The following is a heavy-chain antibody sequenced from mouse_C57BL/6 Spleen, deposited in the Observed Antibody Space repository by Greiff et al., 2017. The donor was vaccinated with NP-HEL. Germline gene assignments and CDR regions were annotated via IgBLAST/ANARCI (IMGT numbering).Heavy chain of an antibody. CDR1: GYTFTDYY. CDR2: INPNNGGT. D-gene: IGHD1-1*01. J-gene: IGHJ2*01. V-gene: IGHV1-26*01. CDR3: APIYYYGSSYYFDY. Sequence: VQLQQSGPELVKPGASVKISCKASGYTFTDYYMNWVKQSHGKSLEWIGDINPNNGGTSYNQKFKGKATLTVDKSSSTAYMELRSLTSEDSAVYYCAPIYYYGSSYYFDYWGQGTTLTVSS.